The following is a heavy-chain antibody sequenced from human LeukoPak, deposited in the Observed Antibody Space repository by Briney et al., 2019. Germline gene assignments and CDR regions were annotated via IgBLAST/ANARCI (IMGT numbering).Heavy chain of an antibody. V-gene: IGHV1-2*06. CDR3: ARDYCSSTSCLFDY. Sequence: GASVKVSCKASGYTFTGYHMHWVRQAPGQGLEWMGRINPNTGGTEYAQEFQGRDTMTRDTSISTAYMDLSRLRSDDTAVYYCARDYCSSTSCLFDYWGQGTLVTVSS. CDR2: INPNTGGT. D-gene: IGHD2-2*01. CDR1: GYTFTGYH. J-gene: IGHJ4*02.